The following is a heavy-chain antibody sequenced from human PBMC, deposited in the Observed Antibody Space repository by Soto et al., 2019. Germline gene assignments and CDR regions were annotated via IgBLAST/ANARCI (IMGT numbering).Heavy chain of an antibody. CDR2: IYYSGST. J-gene: IGHJ4*02. CDR3: ARAPEVVPAAIFFDY. V-gene: IGHV4-30-4*01. D-gene: IGHD2-2*01. CDR1: GGSISSGDYY. Sequence: ASETLSLTCTVSGGSISSGDYYWSWIRQPPGKGLEWIGYIYYSGSTYYNPSLKSRVTISVDTSKNQFSLKLSSVTAADTAVYYCARAPEVVPAAIFFDYWGQGTLVTVSS.